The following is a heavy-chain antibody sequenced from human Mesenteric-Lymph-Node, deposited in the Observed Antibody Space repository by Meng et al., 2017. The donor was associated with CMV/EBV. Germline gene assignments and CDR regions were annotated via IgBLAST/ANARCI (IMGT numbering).Heavy chain of an antibody. Sequence: LSCQASDFIFSDDVMHWIRQAPGKWLELVAVIAFDGSDKYYADSVKGRFTISRDNSQNTLYLQMNSLRAEDTAVYYCAKDGGSYYFDYWGQGTLVTVSS. J-gene: IGHJ4*02. CDR1: DFIFSDDV. CDR3: AKDGGSYYFDY. D-gene: IGHD2-15*01. V-gene: IGHV3-30*04. CDR2: IAFDGSDK.